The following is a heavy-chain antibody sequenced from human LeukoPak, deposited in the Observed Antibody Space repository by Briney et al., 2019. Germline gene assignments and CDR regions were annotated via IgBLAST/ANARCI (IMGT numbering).Heavy chain of an antibody. D-gene: IGHD3-10*01. V-gene: IGHV4-39*01. Sequence: SETLSLTCTVSGGSISSSSYYWGWIRQPPGKGLEWIGSIYYSGSTYYNPSLKSRVTISVDTSKNQFSLKLSSVTAADTAVYYCARHAGSYEPHLDYRGQGTLVTVSS. CDR1: GGSISSSSYY. J-gene: IGHJ4*02. CDR3: ARHAGSYEPHLDY. CDR2: IYYSGST.